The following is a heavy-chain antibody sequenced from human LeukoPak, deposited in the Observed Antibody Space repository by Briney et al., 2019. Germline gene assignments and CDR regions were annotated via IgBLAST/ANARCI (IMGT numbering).Heavy chain of an antibody. CDR2: IIPILGIA. V-gene: IGHV1-69*10. CDR3: ARDMDIVVVPADIDAFDI. CDR1: GGTFSSYT. Sequence: VKVSCKASGGTFSSYTISWVRQAPGQGLEWMGRIIPILGIANYAQKFQGRVTITADKSTSTAYMELSSLRSEDTAVYYCARDMDIVVVPADIDAFDIWGQGTMVTVSS. D-gene: IGHD2-2*03. J-gene: IGHJ3*02.